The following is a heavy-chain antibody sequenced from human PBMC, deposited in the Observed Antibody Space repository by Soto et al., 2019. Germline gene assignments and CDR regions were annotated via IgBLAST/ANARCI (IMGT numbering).Heavy chain of an antibody. CDR2: IWYDGSNK. CDR1: GFTFSSYG. D-gene: IGHD4-17*01. Sequence: GGSLRLSCAASGFTFSSYGMHWVRQAPGKGLEWVAVIWYDGSNKYYADSVKGRFTISRDNSKNTLYLQMNSLRAEDTAVYYCARDRLSYGDRDAFDIWGQGTMVTVSS. V-gene: IGHV3-33*01. CDR3: ARDRLSYGDRDAFDI. J-gene: IGHJ3*02.